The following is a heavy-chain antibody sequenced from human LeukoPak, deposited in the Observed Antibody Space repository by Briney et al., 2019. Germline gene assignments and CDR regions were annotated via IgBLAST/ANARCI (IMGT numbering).Heavy chain of an antibody. J-gene: IGHJ6*03. V-gene: IGHV1-69*13. CDR2: IIPIFGTA. CDR3: ARGITSGPYYYYYMDV. Sequence: RASVKVSCKASGGTFSSYAISWVRQAPGQGLEWMGGIIPIFGTANYAQKFQGRVTITADESTSTAYMELSSLRSEDTAVYYCARGITSGPYYYYYMDVWAKGTTVTVSS. CDR1: GGTFSSYA. D-gene: IGHD3-3*01.